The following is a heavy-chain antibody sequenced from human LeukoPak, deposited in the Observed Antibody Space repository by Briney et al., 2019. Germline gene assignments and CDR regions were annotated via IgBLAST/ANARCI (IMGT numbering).Heavy chain of an antibody. J-gene: IGHJ5*02. D-gene: IGHD3-3*02. CDR2: IHPDGSIT. CDR3: APQQAFSPYNRFDP. Sequence: PGGSLRLSCVGSGFTISNYWMHWVRQAPGTGLVWVSRIHPDGSITTYADSVKGRFTISRDNTKNTLYLQMNSLRAEDTAVYYCAPQQAFSPYNRFDPWGQGTLVTVSS. V-gene: IGHV3-74*03. CDR1: GFTISNYW.